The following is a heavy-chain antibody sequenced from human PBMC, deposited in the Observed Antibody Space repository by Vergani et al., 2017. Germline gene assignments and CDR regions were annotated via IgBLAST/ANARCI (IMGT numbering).Heavy chain of an antibody. CDR3: AHSVGATTNYYYYGMDV. Sequence: QITLKESGPTLVKPTQTLTLTCTFPGFSLSTSGVGVGWIRQPPGKALEWLALIYWNDDKRYSPSLKSMLTITKDTSKNQVVLTMTNMDPVDTATYYCAHSVGATTNYYYYGMDVWGQATTVTVSS. CDR2: IYWNDDK. V-gene: IGHV2-5*01. CDR1: GFSLSTSGVG. D-gene: IGHD1-26*01. J-gene: IGHJ6*02.